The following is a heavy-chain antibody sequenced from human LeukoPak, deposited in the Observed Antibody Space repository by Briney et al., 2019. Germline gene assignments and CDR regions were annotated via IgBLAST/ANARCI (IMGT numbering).Heavy chain of an antibody. CDR3: ARDRGYYYDSRTTETYLI. CDR2: INPNSGGT. Sequence: ASVKVSCKASGYTFTGYYMHWVRQAPGQGLEWMGWINPNSGGTNYAQKFQGRVTVTRDTSISTAYMELSRLRSDDTAVYYCARDRGYYYDSRTTETYLIWGQGTLVTVSS. D-gene: IGHD3-22*01. J-gene: IGHJ4*02. CDR1: GYTFTGYY. V-gene: IGHV1-2*02.